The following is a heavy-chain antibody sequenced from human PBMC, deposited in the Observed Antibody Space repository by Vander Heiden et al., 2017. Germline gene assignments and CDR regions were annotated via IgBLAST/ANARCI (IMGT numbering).Heavy chain of an antibody. V-gene: IGHV3-13*01. Sequence: EVQLVESGGALVQPGGSLRPSCAASGFSFSSYDMHWVRQATGKGLGWVSAVDTAGDAYYAGSVKGRFTISRENAKNSLYLQMNSLRGGDTAVYYCARARSGGWFDPWGKGTLVTVSS. CDR2: VDTAGDA. CDR1: GFSFSSYD. J-gene: IGHJ5*02. CDR3: ARARSGGWFDP. D-gene: IGHD6-25*01.